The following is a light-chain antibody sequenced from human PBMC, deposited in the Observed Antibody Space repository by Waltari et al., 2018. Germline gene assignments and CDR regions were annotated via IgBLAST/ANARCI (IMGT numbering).Light chain of an antibody. CDR1: QTISRKR. CDR3: QQFSSSVMYT. V-gene: IGKV3-20*01. Sequence: VSTQSPGTLSLSPGERATLSCRASQTISRKRIDWYVHNPGQAPRLRTYGASGRATDVPDRFSASGSGTDFSLTSSRVESEDFAVYYCQQFSSSVMYTFGQGTKLEIK. J-gene: IGKJ2*01. CDR2: GAS.